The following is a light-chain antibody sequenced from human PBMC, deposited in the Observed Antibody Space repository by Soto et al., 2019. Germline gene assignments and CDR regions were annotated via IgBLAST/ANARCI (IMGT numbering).Light chain of an antibody. Sequence: EIMLTQSPGTLSLSPGDRATLSCRASQSVAGSSLAWYQQKPAQAPRLLIYAASNRANGIPARFSGSGSGTDFSLIINGLEPEDFAVYFCQQYGSSHLTFGGGTKVDIK. CDR2: AAS. J-gene: IGKJ4*01. CDR3: QQYGSSHLT. V-gene: IGKV3-20*01. CDR1: QSVAGSS.